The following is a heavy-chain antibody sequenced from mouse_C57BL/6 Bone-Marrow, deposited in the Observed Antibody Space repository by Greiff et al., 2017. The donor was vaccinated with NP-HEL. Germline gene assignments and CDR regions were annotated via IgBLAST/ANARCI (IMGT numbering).Heavy chain of an antibody. CDR1: GYTFTNYW. CDR2: IYPGGGYT. V-gene: IGHV1-63*01. Sequence: QVQLKQSGAELVRPGTSVKMSCKASGYTFTNYWIGWAKQRPGHGLEWIGDIYPGGGYTNYNEKFKGKATLTADKSSSTAYMQFSSLTSEDSAIYYCARGGYYAMDYWGQGTSVTVSS. CDR3: ARGGYYAMDY. J-gene: IGHJ4*01.